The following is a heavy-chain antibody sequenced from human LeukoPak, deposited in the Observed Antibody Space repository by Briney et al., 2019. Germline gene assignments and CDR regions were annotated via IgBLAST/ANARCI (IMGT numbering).Heavy chain of an antibody. D-gene: IGHD3-10*01. CDR2: IYYSGST. J-gene: IGHJ4*02. V-gene: IGHV4-59*01. CDR3: ARYRDGTGD. CDR1: GGSISSYY. Sequence: PSETLSLTCTVSGGSISSYYWSWIRQPPGKGLEWIGCIYYSGSTNYNPSLKSRVTISVDTSKNQFSLKLSSVTAADTAVYYCARYRDGTGDWGQGTLVTVSS.